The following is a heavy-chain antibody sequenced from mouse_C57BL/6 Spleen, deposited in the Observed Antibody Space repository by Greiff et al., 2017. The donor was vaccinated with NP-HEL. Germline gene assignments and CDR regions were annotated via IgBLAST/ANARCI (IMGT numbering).Heavy chain of an antibody. Sequence: QVHVKQSGPELVKPGASVKLSCKASGYTFTSYDINWVKQRPGQGLEWIGWIYPRDGSTKYNEKFKGKATLTVDTSSSTAYMELHSLTSEDSAVYFCARENYDGYFYYFDYWGQGTTLTVSS. CDR2: IYPRDGST. CDR1: GYTFTSYD. J-gene: IGHJ2*01. CDR3: ARENYDGYFYYFDY. V-gene: IGHV1-85*01. D-gene: IGHD2-3*01.